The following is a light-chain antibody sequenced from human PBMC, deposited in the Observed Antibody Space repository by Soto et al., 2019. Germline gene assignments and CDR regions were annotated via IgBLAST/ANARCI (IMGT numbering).Light chain of an antibody. CDR1: QSVSSSY. Sequence: ETPLTKSPGNLSLSPWERATLTWRASQSVSSSYLAWYQQKPGQAPRLLIYGASSRATGIPERFSGSGSGTDFTLTISRLEPEDFAVYYCQQYGSSRITVGQGTRLEI. CDR3: QQYGSSRIT. V-gene: IGKV3-20*01. J-gene: IGKJ5*01. CDR2: GAS.